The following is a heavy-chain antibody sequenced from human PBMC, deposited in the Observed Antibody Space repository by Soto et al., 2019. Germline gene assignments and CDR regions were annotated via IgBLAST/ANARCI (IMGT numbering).Heavy chain of an antibody. J-gene: IGHJ4*02. CDR2: ITSDGSGT. Sequence: GGSLGLSCAASGFAFGGECMNWVRQAPGKVLEWVSRITSDGSGTAYAASVKGRFSISRDNAKNTVYLQMDSLRVEDTAVYYCGRNAIFVRGVPDEYWGQGTPVTVSS. CDR3: GRNAIFVRGVPDEY. CDR1: GFAFGGEC. D-gene: IGHD3-10*02. V-gene: IGHV3-74*03.